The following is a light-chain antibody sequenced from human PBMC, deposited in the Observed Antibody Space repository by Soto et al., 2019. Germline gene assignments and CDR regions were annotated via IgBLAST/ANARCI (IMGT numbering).Light chain of an antibody. V-gene: IGKV1-39*01. CDR3: QQSYSTPYT. J-gene: IGKJ2*01. CDR2: AAS. Sequence: DIQMTQSPSSLSASVGDRVAITCRASQSISSYLNWYQQKPGGAPKLLIYAASSLQSGVPSRFSGSGSGTDFTLTIRSLQPEDFATYYCQQSYSTPYTFGLGPKVDIK. CDR1: QSISSY.